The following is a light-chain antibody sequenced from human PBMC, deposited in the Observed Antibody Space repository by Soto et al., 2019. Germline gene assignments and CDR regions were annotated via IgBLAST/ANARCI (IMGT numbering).Light chain of an antibody. V-gene: IGKV3-20*01. CDR3: PQYGSSPRCT. CDR1: HSVSSSD. J-gene: IGKJ3*01. Sequence: EIVLTQSPGTLSLSPGERAPPSCGAGHSVSSSDLSCYQQKPGKPPRLLIYGAPNRATGMPDRFGGSGAGTDFTLTISRLEPEDFSVYYCPQYGSSPRCTFGPGTKVDIK. CDR2: GAP.